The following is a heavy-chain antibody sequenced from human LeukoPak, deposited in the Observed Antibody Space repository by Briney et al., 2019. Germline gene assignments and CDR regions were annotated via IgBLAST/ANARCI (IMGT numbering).Heavy chain of an antibody. J-gene: IGHJ4*02. Sequence: PSETLSLTCTVSGGSISSSSYYWGWIRQPPGKGLEWIGSIYYSGSTYYNPSLKSRVTISVDTSKNPFSLKLSSVTAADTAVYYCARHSSVFIAVAGTAFDYWGQGTLVTVSS. CDR1: GGSISSSSYY. D-gene: IGHD6-19*01. CDR2: IYYSGST. CDR3: ARHSSVFIAVAGTAFDY. V-gene: IGHV4-39*01.